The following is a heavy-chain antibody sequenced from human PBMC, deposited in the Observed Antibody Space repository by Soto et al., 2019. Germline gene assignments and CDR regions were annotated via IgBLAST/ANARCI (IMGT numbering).Heavy chain of an antibody. V-gene: IGHV1-46*03. Sequence: ASVKVSCKASGYTFTSYYMHWVRQAPGQGLEWMGIINPSGGSTSYAQKFQGRVTMTRDTSTSTVYMELSSLRSEDTAVYYCARGGEYWCSGGSCYPGWEKAFDIWGQGTMVTVSS. CDR3: ARGGEYWCSGGSCYPGWEKAFDI. D-gene: IGHD2-15*01. CDR1: GYTFTSYY. J-gene: IGHJ3*02. CDR2: INPSGGST.